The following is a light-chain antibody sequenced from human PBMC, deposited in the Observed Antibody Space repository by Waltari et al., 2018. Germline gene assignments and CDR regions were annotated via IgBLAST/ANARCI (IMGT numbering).Light chain of an antibody. Sequence: QSALTQPRSVSGSPGQSVTISCAGTGSDVGDFNSVSWYQQHPGKAPRLVIFDVTQRPSGVPDRFSGSKSGTSASLTVSGLQAEEEADYYCCSYAGIWVFGGGTKLTVL. CDR1: GSDVGDFNS. CDR2: DVT. J-gene: IGLJ3*02. V-gene: IGLV2-11*01. CDR3: CSYAGIWV.